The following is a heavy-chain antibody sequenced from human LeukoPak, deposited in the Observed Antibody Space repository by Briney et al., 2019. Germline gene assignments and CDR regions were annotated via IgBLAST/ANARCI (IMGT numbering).Heavy chain of an antibody. V-gene: IGHV4-59*01. D-gene: IGHD1-26*01. CDR2: IYYSGST. J-gene: IGHJ4*02. CDR1: GGSISSYY. Sequence: SETLSLTCTVSGGSISSYYWSWIRQPPGKGLEWIGYIYYSGSTNYNPSLKSRVTISVDTSKNQFSLKLSSVTAADTAVYYCARVGAGGWYVDYWGQGTLVTVSS. CDR3: ARVGAGGWYVDY.